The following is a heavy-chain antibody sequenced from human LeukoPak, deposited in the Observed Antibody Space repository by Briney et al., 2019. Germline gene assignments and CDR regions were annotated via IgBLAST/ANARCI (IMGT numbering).Heavy chain of an antibody. CDR3: ARGGDYDYVWGSYRYGYYGMDV. V-gene: IGHV3-74*01. Sequence: PGGSLRLSCAASGFTFSSYWMHWVRQAPGRGLVWVSRINSDGSSTSYADSVKGRFTISRDNAKNTLYLQMNSLRAEDTAVYYCARGGDYDYVWGSYRYGYYGMDVRGQGTTVTVSS. CDR1: GFTFSSYW. CDR2: INSDGSST. D-gene: IGHD3-16*02. J-gene: IGHJ6*02.